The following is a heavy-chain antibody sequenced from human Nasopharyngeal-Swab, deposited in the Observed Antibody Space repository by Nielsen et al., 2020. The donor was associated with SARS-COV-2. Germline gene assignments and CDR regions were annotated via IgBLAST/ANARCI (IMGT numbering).Heavy chain of an antibody. CDR1: GFSLSTSGMC. V-gene: IGHV2-70*01. CDR3: ARISSSWSEYYFDY. Sequence: SGPTLVKPTQTLTLTCTFSGFSLSTSGMCVSWIRQPPGKALEWLALIDWDDDKYYSTSLKTRLTISKDTSKSQVVLTMTDMDPVDTATYYCARISSSWSEYYFDYWGQGTLVTVSS. CDR2: IDWDDDK. J-gene: IGHJ4*02. D-gene: IGHD6-13*01.